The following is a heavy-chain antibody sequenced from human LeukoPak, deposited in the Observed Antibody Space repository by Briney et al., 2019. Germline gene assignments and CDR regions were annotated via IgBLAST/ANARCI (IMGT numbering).Heavy chain of an antibody. V-gene: IGHV4-4*09. Sequence: SETLSLTCTVSGGSISSYYWSWIRQPPGKGLEWIGYIHPSGSTTCNPSLKSRVTISVDTSKNQFSLKLSSVTAADTAVYYCARHSNEYSSSWAYYFDYWGQGTLVTVSS. CDR2: IHPSGST. CDR3: ARHSNEYSSSWAYYFDY. CDR1: GGSISSYY. J-gene: IGHJ4*02. D-gene: IGHD6-6*01.